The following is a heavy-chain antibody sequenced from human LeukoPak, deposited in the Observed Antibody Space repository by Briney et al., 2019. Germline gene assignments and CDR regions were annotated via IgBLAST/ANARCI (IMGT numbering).Heavy chain of an antibody. J-gene: IGHJ4*02. V-gene: IGHV3-23*01. CDR2: ISGSGGST. Sequence: GGSLRLSCAASGFTFSSYAMSWVRQAPGKGLEWVSAISGSGGSTYYADSVKGRFTISRDNSKNTLYLQMNSLRAEDTAVYYCAKGRVLLLFGELKDLFYFDYWGQGTLVTVSS. D-gene: IGHD3-10*01. CDR3: AKGRVLLLFGELKDLFYFDY. CDR1: GFTFSSYA.